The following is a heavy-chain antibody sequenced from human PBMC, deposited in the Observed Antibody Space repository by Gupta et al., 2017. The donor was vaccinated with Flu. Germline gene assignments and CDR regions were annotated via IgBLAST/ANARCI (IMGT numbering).Heavy chain of an antibody. CDR2: ISSSSSYI. D-gene: IGHD3-3*01. CDR3: ARAALYDFWSGYFDY. CDR1: GFTFSSYS. Sequence: EVQLVESGGGLVKPGGSLRLSCAASGFTFSSYSMNWVRQAPGKGLEWVSSISSSSSYIYYADSVKGRFTISRDNAKNSLYLQMNSLRAEDTAVYYCARAALYDFWSGYFDYWGQGTLVTVSS. V-gene: IGHV3-21*01. J-gene: IGHJ4*02.